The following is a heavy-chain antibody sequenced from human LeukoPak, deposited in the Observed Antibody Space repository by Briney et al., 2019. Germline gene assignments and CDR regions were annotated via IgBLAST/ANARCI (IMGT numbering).Heavy chain of an antibody. D-gene: IGHD6-13*01. V-gene: IGHV4-39*01. CDR1: CGSISRSSYY. CDR3: ARHVGQQQKYFYYGMDV. Sequence: SETLSPTCTISCGSISRSSYYWGWIRQPPGKGLGWDGGIYYSGSTYYNPSLKSRVTISVDTSKNQFSLKLSSVTAADTAVYYCARHVGQQQKYFYYGMDVWGQGTTVTVSS. CDR2: IYYSGST. J-gene: IGHJ6*02.